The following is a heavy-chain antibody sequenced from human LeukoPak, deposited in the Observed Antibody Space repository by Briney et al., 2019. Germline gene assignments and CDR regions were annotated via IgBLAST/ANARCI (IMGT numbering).Heavy chain of an antibody. CDR1: GGTFSSYT. CDR2: IIPILGIA. CDR3: ARGGDGYNYLFDD. V-gene: IGHV1-69*02. J-gene: IGHJ4*02. D-gene: IGHD5-24*01. Sequence: SVKVSCKASGGTFSSYTISWVRQAPGQGLEWMGRIIPILGIANYAQKFQGRVTITADKSTSTAYMELSSLRSEDTAVYYCARGGDGYNYLFDDWGQGTLVTVSS.